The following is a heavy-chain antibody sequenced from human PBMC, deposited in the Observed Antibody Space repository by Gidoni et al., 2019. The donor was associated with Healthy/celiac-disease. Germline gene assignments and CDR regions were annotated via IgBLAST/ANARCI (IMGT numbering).Heavy chain of an antibody. CDR1: GFTSDDYA. CDR3: AKDNRDRFGELHFDY. CDR2: ISWNSGSR. D-gene: IGHD3-10*01. Sequence: EVQLVESGGGLVQPGSSLRLSCAAPGFTSDDYAMHWVRQAPGKGLEWVSGISWNSGSRGYADSVKGRFTISRDNAKNSLYLQMNSLGAEDTALYYCAKDNRDRFGELHFDYWGQGTLVTVSS. V-gene: IGHV3-9*02. J-gene: IGHJ4*02.